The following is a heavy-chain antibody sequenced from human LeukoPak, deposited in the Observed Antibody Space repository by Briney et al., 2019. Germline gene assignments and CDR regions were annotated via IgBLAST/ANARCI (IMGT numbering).Heavy chain of an antibody. CDR3: ARDRDGGNPNDAFDI. Sequence: PSETLSLTCTVSGGSISSYYWSWIRQPPGKGLEWIGYIYYSGSTNYNPSLKSRVTISVDTSKNQFSLKLSSVTAADTAVYYCARDRDGGNPNDAFDIWGQGTMVTVSS. CDR2: IYYSGST. J-gene: IGHJ3*02. CDR1: GGSISSYY. D-gene: IGHD4-23*01. V-gene: IGHV4-59*01.